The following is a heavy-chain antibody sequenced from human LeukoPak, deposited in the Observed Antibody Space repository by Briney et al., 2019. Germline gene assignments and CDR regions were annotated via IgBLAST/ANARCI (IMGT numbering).Heavy chain of an antibody. Sequence: PGGSLRLSCAASGFTFSSYSMNWVRQAPGKGLEWVSSISSSSSYIYYADSVKGRFTISRDNAKNSLYLQMNSLRAEDTAVYYCASEDWNPGRLAYWGQGTLVTVSS. CDR2: ISSSSSYI. J-gene: IGHJ4*02. V-gene: IGHV3-21*01. CDR1: GFTFSSYS. CDR3: ASEDWNPGRLAY. D-gene: IGHD1-1*01.